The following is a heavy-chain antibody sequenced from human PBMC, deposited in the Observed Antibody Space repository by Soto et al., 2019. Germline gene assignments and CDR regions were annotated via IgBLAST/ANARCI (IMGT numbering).Heavy chain of an antibody. CDR2: IVPIFGKA. V-gene: IGHV1-69*13. CDR3: ARGRDGSNYYFDY. CDR1: GGTFSDSV. J-gene: IGHJ4*02. Sequence: SVKVSCKASGGTFSDSVTSWVRQAPGQGLELMGGIVPIFGKANLAEKFQDRVTITAXXXXXXAXMXLXXLXSEXTAVYYCARGRDGSNYYFDYWGQGTLVTVSS. D-gene: IGHD3-10*01.